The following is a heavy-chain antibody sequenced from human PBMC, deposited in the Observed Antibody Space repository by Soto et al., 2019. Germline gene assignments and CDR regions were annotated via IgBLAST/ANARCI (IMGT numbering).Heavy chain of an antibody. Sequence: PGESLKISCAASGFTFSSYAMSWVRQAPGKGLEWVSAISGSGGSTYYADSVKGRFTISRDNSKNTLYLQMNSLRAEDTAVYYCAKVFVSRSGPYEHNFDYWGQGTLVTVSS. V-gene: IGHV3-23*01. CDR2: ISGSGGST. CDR1: GFTFSSYA. CDR3: AKVFVSRSGPYEHNFDY. J-gene: IGHJ4*02. D-gene: IGHD6-19*01.